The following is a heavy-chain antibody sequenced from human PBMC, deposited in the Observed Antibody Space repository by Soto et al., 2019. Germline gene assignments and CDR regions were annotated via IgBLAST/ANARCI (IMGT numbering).Heavy chain of an antibody. CDR3: ARGDGSGSYPIYYYSGMDV. CDR1: GYTFTSYA. Sequence: ASVKVSCKASGYTFTSYAMHWVRQAPGQRLEWMGWINAGNGNTKYSQKFQGRVTITRDTSASTAYMELSSLRSEDTAVYYCARGDGSGSYPIYYYSGMDVWGQGTTVTVSS. J-gene: IGHJ6*02. CDR2: INAGNGNT. D-gene: IGHD3-10*01. V-gene: IGHV1-3*01.